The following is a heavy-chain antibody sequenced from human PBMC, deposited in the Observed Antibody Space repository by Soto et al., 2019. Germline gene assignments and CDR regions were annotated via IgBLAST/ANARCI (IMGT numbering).Heavy chain of an antibody. CDR3: AREPSGIAVFDY. CDR2: ISSSSSYT. V-gene: IGHV3-11*05. CDR1: GFTFSDYY. Sequence: QVQLVEAGGDLVKPGGSLRLSCAASGFTFSDYYMSWIRQAPGKGLEWVSYISSSSSYTNYADSVKGRFTISRDNAKNSLYLQMDSLRAEDTAVYYCAREPSGIAVFDYWGQGTLVTVSS. D-gene: IGHD6-19*01. J-gene: IGHJ4*02.